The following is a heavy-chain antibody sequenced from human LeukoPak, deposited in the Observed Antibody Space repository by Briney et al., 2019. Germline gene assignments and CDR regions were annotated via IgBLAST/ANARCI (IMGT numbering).Heavy chain of an antibody. V-gene: IGHV3-21*01. CDR1: GFTFSAYS. D-gene: IGHD3-10*01. CDR3: ARERTPKPYYGSGDYDRFFEN. J-gene: IGHJ4*02. Sequence: PGGSLRLSCAASGFTFSAYSMNWVRQAPGKGLEWVASISGSSNYIYYTDSLKGRFTISRDNAKNSLYLQMNSLRAEDTAVYYCARERTPKPYYGSGDYDRFFENWGQGTLVTVSS. CDR2: ISGSSNYI.